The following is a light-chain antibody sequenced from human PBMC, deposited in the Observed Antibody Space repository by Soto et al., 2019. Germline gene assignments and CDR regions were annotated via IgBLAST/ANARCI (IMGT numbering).Light chain of an antibody. J-gene: IGKJ1*01. V-gene: IGKV3-20*01. CDR2: GTS. Sequence: IVLMLLSRSVALSPGERATLSCTASQSVSSSYLAWYQQSPGQAPRLLIFGTSSRATGIPYRFSGSGSGTNFTLTISRLEPEDFAVYYCQQNGTTPSTFGQGTKVDIK. CDR3: QQNGTTPST. CDR1: QSVSSSY.